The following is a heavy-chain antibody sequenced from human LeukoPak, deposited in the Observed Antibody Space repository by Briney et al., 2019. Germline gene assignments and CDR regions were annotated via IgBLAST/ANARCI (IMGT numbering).Heavy chain of an antibody. CDR3: AKGNWRYFDY. D-gene: IGHD1-1*01. CDR1: GFTFSTYV. CDR2: ISGSGGST. J-gene: IGHJ4*02. V-gene: IGHV3-23*01. Sequence: GGSLRLSCAASGFTFSTYVMSWVRQAPGKGLEWVSAISGSGGSTYYADSVKGRFTISRDNSKNTLYLQMNSLGADDTAVYYCAKGNWRYFDYWGQGTLVTVSS.